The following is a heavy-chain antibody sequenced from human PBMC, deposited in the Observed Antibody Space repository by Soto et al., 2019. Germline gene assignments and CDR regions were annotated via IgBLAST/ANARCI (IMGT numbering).Heavy chain of an antibody. CDR3: ARGGYYDFWSGYSNWFDP. Sequence: SEPLSLTCTVSGGSISSYYWRWIRQPPGKGLEWIGYIYYSGSTNYNPSLKSRVTISVDTSKNQFSLKLSSVTAADTAVYYCARGGYYDFWSGYSNWFDPWGQGTLVTVSS. CDR2: IYYSGST. D-gene: IGHD3-3*01. V-gene: IGHV4-59*01. CDR1: GGSISSYY. J-gene: IGHJ5*02.